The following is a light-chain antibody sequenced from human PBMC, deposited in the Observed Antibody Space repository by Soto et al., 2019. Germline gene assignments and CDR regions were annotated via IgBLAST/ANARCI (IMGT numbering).Light chain of an antibody. CDR3: QQYYSYPVA. J-gene: IGKJ1*01. CDR2: AAS. Sequence: AMRMTQSPSSLSASTGDRVTITCRASQGISSYLAWYQQKPGKAPKLLIYAASTLQSGVPSRFSGSGSGTDFTLTISCLQSEDFVTYYCQQYYSYPVAFGQGTKVEIK. CDR1: QGISSY. V-gene: IGKV1-8*01.